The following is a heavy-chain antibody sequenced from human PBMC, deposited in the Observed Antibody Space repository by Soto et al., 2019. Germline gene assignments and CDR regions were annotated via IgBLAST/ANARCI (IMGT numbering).Heavy chain of an antibody. CDR1: GYSFTSYW. J-gene: IGHJ6*02. D-gene: IGHD6-19*01. V-gene: IGHV5-51*01. CDR2: IYPGDSDT. Sequence: PGESLKISCKGSGYSFTSYWIGWVRQMPGKGLEWMGIIYPGDSDTRYSPSFQGQVTISADKSISTAYLQWSSLKASDTAMYYCARQGVLSSGSTGQHYSNYYYGMDVWGQGTTVTVSS. CDR3: ARQGVLSSGSTGQHYSNYYYGMDV.